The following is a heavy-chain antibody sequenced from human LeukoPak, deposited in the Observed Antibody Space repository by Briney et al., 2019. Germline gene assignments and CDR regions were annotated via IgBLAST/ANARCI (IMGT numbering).Heavy chain of an antibody. V-gene: IGHV3-23*01. CDR1: GFTFNNYG. CDR3: ARKKDSTDAFDI. D-gene: IGHD2/OR15-2a*01. J-gene: IGHJ3*02. CDR2: ISGSGFNT. Sequence: GGSLRLSCAVSGFTFNNYGMSWVRQAPGKGLEWVSAISGSGFNTYYADSVKGRFTISRDNSKNTLYLQMNSLRAEDTAVFYCARKKDSTDAFDIWGQGTMVTVSS.